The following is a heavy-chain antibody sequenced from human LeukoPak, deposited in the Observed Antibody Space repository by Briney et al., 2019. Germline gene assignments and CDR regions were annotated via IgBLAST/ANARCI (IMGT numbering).Heavy chain of an antibody. D-gene: IGHD3-22*01. CDR1: GGSFSGYY. V-gene: IGHV4-34*01. Sequence: SETLSLTCAVYGGSFSGYYWSWIRQPPWKGLEWIVEINHSGSTNYNPSLKSRVTISVDTSKNQFSLQLSSVTAAETAVYSCARGPGEVVITNHLDYWGQGTLVTVSS. CDR3: ARGPGEVVITNHLDY. J-gene: IGHJ4*02. CDR2: INHSGST.